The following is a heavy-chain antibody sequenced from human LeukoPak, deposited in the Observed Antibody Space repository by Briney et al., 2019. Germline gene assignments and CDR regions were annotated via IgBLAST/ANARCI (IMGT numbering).Heavy chain of an antibody. CDR2: INHSGST. J-gene: IGHJ3*02. Sequence: SETLSLTCAVYGGSFSGYYWSWIRQPPGKGLEWIGEINHSGSTNYNPSLKSRVTISVDTSKNQFSLKVTFVTAADTAVYYCVRSDGARVFDSWGQGTIVTVSS. V-gene: IGHV4-34*01. CDR3: VRSDGARVFDS. CDR1: GGSFSGYY. D-gene: IGHD5-24*01.